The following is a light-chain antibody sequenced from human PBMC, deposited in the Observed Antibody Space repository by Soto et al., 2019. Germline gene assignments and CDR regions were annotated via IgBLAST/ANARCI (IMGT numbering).Light chain of an antibody. CDR1: SSNIGAGYA. V-gene: IGLV1-40*01. Sequence: QSVLTQPPSVSGAPGQRVTISCTGTSSNIGAGYAVHWYQQLPGTAPKLLIYNNDNRPSGVPDRISASNSRTSASLAITGLQAEDEAHYYCQSYDDGLSGSVFGGGTKLTVL. J-gene: IGLJ2*01. CDR3: QSYDDGLSGSV. CDR2: NND.